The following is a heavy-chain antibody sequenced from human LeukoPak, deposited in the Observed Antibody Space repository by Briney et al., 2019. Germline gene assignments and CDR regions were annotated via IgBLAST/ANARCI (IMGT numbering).Heavy chain of an antibody. CDR1: GFTLSTYA. CDR3: ASSPGILGANYFDY. V-gene: IGHV3-30*04. D-gene: IGHD1-26*01. Sequence: PGRSLRLSCAASGFTLSTYAIHWVRQAPGKGLEWVAVISYDGSTKNYADSVTGRFTISRDNSKNTLNLHMNSLRAEDTAVYYCASSPGILGANYFDYWGQGTLVTVSS. CDR2: ISYDGSTK. J-gene: IGHJ4*02.